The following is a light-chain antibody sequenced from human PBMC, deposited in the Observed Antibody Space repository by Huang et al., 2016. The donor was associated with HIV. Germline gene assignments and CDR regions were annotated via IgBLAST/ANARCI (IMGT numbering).Light chain of an antibody. CDR3: QQYGSSPTT. V-gene: IGKV3-20*01. CDR1: QSVSSNY. J-gene: IGKJ2*01. Sequence: EIVLTQSPGTLSLSPGDRATLSCRASQSVSSNYLAWYQQKPGQAPRLLLDGASSRATGIPDRFSGSGSGTEFIFTISRVEPEDSSVFYCQQYGSSPTTFGQGTKLEI. CDR2: GAS.